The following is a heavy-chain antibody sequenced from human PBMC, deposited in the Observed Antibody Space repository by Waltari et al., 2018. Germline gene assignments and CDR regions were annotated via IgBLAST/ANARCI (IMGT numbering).Heavy chain of an antibody. CDR2: ISGSGTNS. CDR1: GFTFSSYA. J-gene: IGHJ5*02. V-gene: IGHV3-23*01. CDR3: AKNHANGQPYYDS. D-gene: IGHD3-3*01. Sequence: EVLLLESGGGLVQPGGSLRLSCAASGFTFSSYAMPWVSQAPGKGLEWVSAISGSGTNSYYVDSVKGRFTFSRDNSKNTLYLQMNSLRADDTAVYYCAKNHANGQPYYDSWGQGTLVIVSS.